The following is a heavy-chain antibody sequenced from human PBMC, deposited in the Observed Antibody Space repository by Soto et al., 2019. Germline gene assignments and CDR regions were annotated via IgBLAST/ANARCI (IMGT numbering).Heavy chain of an antibody. V-gene: IGHV3-30-3*01. D-gene: IGHD3-9*01. Sequence: QVQLVESGGGVVQPGRSLRLSCAASGSTFSGYAMHWVRQAPSKGLEWVALISYDGSNKYYADSVKGRFTISRDTSKNTLYLQMNSLRAEDTAVYYCARDGGVKRYFDWASYGMDVWGQGTTVTVSS. CDR2: ISYDGSNK. CDR1: GSTFSGYA. CDR3: ARDGGVKRYFDWASYGMDV. J-gene: IGHJ6*02.